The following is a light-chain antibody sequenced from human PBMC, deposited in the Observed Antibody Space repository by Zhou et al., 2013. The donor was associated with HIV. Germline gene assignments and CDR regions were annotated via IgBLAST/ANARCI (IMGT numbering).Light chain of an antibody. V-gene: IGKV1-5*01. J-gene: IGKJ2*01. Sequence: IQMTQSPSIVSASLGVRVTITCRANETVGRSLAWYQQKRGKAPSLVIYETSILDKGVPSRFAGSGSGTEFILTITSLQPDDLATYYCQQYDTYVYTFGQGTTLEV. CDR1: ETVGRS. CDR3: QQYDTYVYT. CDR2: ETS.